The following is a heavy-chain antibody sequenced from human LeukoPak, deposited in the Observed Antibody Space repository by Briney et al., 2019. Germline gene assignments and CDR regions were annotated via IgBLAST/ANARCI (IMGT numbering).Heavy chain of an antibody. D-gene: IGHD3-3*01. CDR3: ARENYDFWSGYFLGGSIDP. J-gene: IGHJ5*02. CDR1: GGSISSGSYY. CDR2: IYTSGST. Sequence: PSETLSLTCTVSGGSISSGSYYWSWIRQPAGKGLEWIGRIYTSGSTNYNPSLKSRVTISVDTSKNQFSLKLSSVTAADTAVYYCARENYDFWSGYFLGGSIDPWGQGTLVTVSS. V-gene: IGHV4-61*02.